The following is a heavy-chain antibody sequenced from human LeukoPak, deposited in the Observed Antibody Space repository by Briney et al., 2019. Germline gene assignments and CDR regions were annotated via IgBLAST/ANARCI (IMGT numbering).Heavy chain of an antibody. CDR3: AAGGWWFDY. Sequence: GGSLRLSCAASGFTFSSYEMNWVRQAPGKGLEWVSYISSSGSTIYYADSVKGRFTISRDNAKNSLYLQMNSLRAEDSAVYYCAAGGWWFDYWGQGTLVTVSS. CDR2: ISSSGSTI. D-gene: IGHD2-8*02. CDR1: GFTFSSYE. V-gene: IGHV3-48*03. J-gene: IGHJ4*02.